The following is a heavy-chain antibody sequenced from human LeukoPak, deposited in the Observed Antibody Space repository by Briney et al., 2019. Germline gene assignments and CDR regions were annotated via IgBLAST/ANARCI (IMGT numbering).Heavy chain of an antibody. D-gene: IGHD1-1*01. CDR2: ISSSSSYI. V-gene: IGHV3-11*06. Sequence: GGSLRLSCAAAGFTFSDYYMSWIRQAPGKGLEWVSSISSSSSYIYYADSVKGRFTISRDNAKNSLYLQMNSLRAEDTAVYYCAKFSTTGTFDYWGQGTLVTVSS. CDR1: GFTFSDYY. J-gene: IGHJ4*02. CDR3: AKFSTTGTFDY.